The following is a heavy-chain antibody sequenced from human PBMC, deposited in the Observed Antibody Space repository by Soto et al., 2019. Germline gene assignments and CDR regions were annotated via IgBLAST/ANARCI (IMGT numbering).Heavy chain of an antibody. J-gene: IGHJ3*02. CDR2: TYYGSKWYN. D-gene: IGHD4-17*01. V-gene: IGHV6-1*01. CDR3: ARDPPTATGALDI. Sequence: SQTLSLTCAISGDSVSSNSAAWNWIRQSPSRGLEWLGRTYYGSKWYNDYAVSVQSRISINPDTSKNQFSLQLNSVTPEDTAVYYCARDPPTATGALDIWGQGTMVTVSS. CDR1: GDSVSSNSAA.